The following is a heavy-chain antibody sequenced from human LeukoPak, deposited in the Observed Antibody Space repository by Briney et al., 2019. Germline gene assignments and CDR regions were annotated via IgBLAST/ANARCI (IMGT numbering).Heavy chain of an antibody. CDR2: IRFDGSNI. D-gene: IGHD1-26*01. V-gene: IGHV3-33*01. Sequence: GGSLRLPCAASGISFSAHGMHWVRQAPGKGLEWVAIIRFDGSNIHYADSVKGRFTISRDNSKNTLYLQMNSLRAEDTAVYYCVRDGVGATTYFGYFDHWGQGNLVTVSS. CDR3: VRDGVGATTYFGYFDH. J-gene: IGHJ4*02. CDR1: GISFSAHG.